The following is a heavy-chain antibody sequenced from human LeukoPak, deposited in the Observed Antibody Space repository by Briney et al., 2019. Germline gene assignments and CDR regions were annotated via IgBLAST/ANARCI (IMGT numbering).Heavy chain of an antibody. CDR2: ISAYNGNT. J-gene: IGHJ4*02. D-gene: IGHD3-22*01. CDR1: GYTFTSYG. CDR3: ARDHYYDSSGSFDY. Sequence: ASVKVSCKPSGYTFTSYGISWVRQAPGQGLEWMGWISAYNGNTNYAQKLQGRVTMTTDTSTSTAYMELRSLRSDDTAVYYCARDHYYDSSGSFDYWGQGTLVTVSS. V-gene: IGHV1-18*01.